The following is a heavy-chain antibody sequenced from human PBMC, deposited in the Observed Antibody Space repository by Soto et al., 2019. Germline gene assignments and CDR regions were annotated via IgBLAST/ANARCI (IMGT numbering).Heavy chain of an antibody. CDR1: GFTFTRYS. CDR3: ARESEDLTSNFDY. V-gene: IGHV3-21*06. J-gene: IGHJ4*02. Sequence: LRLSCAASGFTFTRYSMNWVRQAPGKGLEWVSSISSTTNYIYYGDSMKGRFTISRDSAKNSLYLEMNSLRAEDTAVYYCARESEDLTSNFDYWGQGTLVTVSS. CDR2: ISSTTNYI.